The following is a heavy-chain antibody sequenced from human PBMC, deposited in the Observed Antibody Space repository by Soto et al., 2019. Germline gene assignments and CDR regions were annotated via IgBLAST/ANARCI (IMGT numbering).Heavy chain of an antibody. Sequence: QVQLQESGPGLVKPSETLSLTCTVSGGSISNYYWSWIRQPPGKGLEWIGYIYYSGSTNYNPSLKSRVNISVDTSKNQIFLKLSSVTAADTAVYYCARASIVPAAMVWFDPWGQGTLVTVSS. J-gene: IGHJ5*02. D-gene: IGHD2-2*01. V-gene: IGHV4-59*01. CDR2: IYYSGST. CDR1: GGSISNYY. CDR3: ARASIVPAAMVWFDP.